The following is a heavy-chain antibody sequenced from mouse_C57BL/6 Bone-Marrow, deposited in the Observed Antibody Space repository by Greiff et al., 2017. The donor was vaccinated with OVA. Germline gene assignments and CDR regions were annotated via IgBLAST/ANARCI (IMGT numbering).Heavy chain of an antibody. D-gene: IGHD4-1*01. Sequence: EVQLVESGGGLVKPGGSLKLSCAASGFTFSSYAMSWVRQTPEKRLEWVATISDGGSYTYYPDNVKGRFTISRDNAKNNLYLQMSHLKSEDTAMYYCARDELGLRYFDVWGTGTTVTVSS. CDR1: GFTFSSYA. J-gene: IGHJ1*03. CDR2: ISDGGSYT. V-gene: IGHV5-4*01. CDR3: ARDELGLRYFDV.